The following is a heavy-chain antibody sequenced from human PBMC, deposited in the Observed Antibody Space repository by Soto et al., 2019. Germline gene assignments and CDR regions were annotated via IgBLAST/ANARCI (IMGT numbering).Heavy chain of an antibody. V-gene: IGHV4-59*01. CDR1: AASFSKYY. CDR2: IYFNGNT. J-gene: IGHJ4*02. CDR3: AVVTFWGLVLDQ. D-gene: IGHD3-16*01. Sequence: PSETLSLTCTVSAASFSKYYWTWIRQPPGKGLEWIGYIYFNGNTKYNPSLEGRLTISIDTSKKEFSLQLTSVTAADAAVYYCAVVTFWGLVLDQWGQGTLGTVSS.